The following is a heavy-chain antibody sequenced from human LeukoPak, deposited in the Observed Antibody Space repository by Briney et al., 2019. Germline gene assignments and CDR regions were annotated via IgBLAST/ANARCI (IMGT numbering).Heavy chain of an antibody. Sequence: GGSLRLSCAASGFTISAYWMSWVRQAPGRGLEWVANIQQDGSEKYYVDFVKGRFTISRDNAKNSLYLQMNSLRAEDTAVYYCARPYSSSWYGSFQIWGQGTMVTVSS. D-gene: IGHD6-13*01. CDR3: ARPYSSSWYGSFQI. V-gene: IGHV3-7*05. CDR2: IQQDGSEK. J-gene: IGHJ3*02. CDR1: GFTISAYW.